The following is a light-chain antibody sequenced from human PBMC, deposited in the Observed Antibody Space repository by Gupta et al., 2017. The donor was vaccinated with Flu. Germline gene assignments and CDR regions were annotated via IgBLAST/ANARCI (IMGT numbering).Light chain of an antibody. V-gene: IGLV3-1*01. CDR2: QDS. Sequence: SYELTQPPSVSVSPGQTASITCSGDKLGDKYACWYQQKPGQSPVLVIYQDSKRPSGIPERLSGSNSGNTATLTISGTQAMDEADYYCQAWDSRVFGGGTKLTVL. CDR1: KLGDKY. J-gene: IGLJ2*01. CDR3: QAWDSRV.